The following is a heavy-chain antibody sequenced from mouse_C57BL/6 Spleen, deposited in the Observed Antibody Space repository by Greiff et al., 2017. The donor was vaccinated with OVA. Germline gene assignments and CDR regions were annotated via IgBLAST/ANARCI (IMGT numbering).Heavy chain of an antibody. CDR3: ARSEENGDFYFDY. J-gene: IGHJ2*01. CDR1: GYTFTSYW. CDR2: IDPNSGGT. V-gene: IGHV1-72*01. D-gene: IGHD4-1*01. Sequence: VKLQQPGAELVKPGASVKLSCKASGYTFTSYWMHWVKQRPGRGLEWIGRIDPNSGGTKYNEKFKSKATLTVDKPSSTAYMQLSSLTSEDAAVYYCARSEENGDFYFDYWGQGTTLTVSS.